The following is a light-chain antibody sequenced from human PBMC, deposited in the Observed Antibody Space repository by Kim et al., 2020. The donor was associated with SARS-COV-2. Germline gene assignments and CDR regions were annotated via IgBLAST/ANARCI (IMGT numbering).Light chain of an antibody. V-gene: IGLV1-51*01. CDR2: ANN. CDR3: GTWDSSLSVVV. CDR1: NSNMGNNY. J-gene: IGLJ2*01. Sequence: GQGVTISCSGSNSNMGNNYISWYQQLPGVAPKLLIYANNQRPSGIPDRFSGSKSGTSATLGITGLQTGDEADYYCGTWDSSLSVVVFGGGTQLTVL.